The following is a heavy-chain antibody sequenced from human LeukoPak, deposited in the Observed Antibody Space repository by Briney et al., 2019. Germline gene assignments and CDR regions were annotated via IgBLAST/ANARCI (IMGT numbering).Heavy chain of an antibody. CDR3: ARDGGSGAFDI. J-gene: IGHJ3*02. V-gene: IGHV4-34*01. Sequence: SETLSLTCAVYGGSFSGYYWSWIRQPPGKGLEWIGEINHSGSTNYNPSLKSRVTISVDTSKNQFSLKLSSVTAADTALYYCARDGGSGAFDIWGQGTMVTVSS. D-gene: IGHD5-24*01. CDR2: INHSGST. CDR1: GGSFSGYY.